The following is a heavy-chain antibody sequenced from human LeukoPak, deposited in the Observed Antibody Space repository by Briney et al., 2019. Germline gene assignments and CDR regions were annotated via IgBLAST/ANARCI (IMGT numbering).Heavy chain of an antibody. CDR1: GFAFSSSS. Sequence: GGSLRLSCAVSGFAFSSSSMNWVRQALGKGLEWISYISSDSNIIYYADSVKGRFTISRDNAKNALYLQMNSLRAEDTAVYYCARTYDYWGQGTLVTVSS. V-gene: IGHV3-48*04. CDR2: ISSDSNII. J-gene: IGHJ4*02. CDR3: ARTYDY.